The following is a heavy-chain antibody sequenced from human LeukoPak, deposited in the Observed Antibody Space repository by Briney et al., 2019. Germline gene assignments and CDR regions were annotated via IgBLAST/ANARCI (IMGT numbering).Heavy chain of an antibody. D-gene: IGHD4-17*01. J-gene: IGHJ4*02. CDR3: ASSRDDYGDYEDH. CDR1: GGSISSYY. CDR2: IYYSGST. Sequence: SETLSLTCTVSGGSISSYYWSWIRQPPGKGLEWIGYIYYSGSTNYNPSLESRVTISVDTSKNQFSLKLSSVTAADTAVYYCASSRDDYGDYEDHWGQGTLVTVSS. V-gene: IGHV4-59*01.